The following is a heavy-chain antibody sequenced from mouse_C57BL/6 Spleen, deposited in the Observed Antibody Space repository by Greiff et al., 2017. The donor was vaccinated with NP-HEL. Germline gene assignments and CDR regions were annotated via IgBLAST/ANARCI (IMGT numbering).Heavy chain of an antibody. V-gene: IGHV1-81*01. J-gene: IGHJ3*01. Sequence: QVQLQQSGAELARPGASVKLSCKASGYTFTSYGISWVKQRTGQGLEWIGEIYPRSGNTYYNEKFKGKATLTADKSSSTAYMELRSLTSEDSAVYVCARSYYGSSYPFAYWGQGTLVTVSA. CDR2: IYPRSGNT. CDR3: ARSYYGSSYPFAY. D-gene: IGHD1-1*01. CDR1: GYTFTSYG.